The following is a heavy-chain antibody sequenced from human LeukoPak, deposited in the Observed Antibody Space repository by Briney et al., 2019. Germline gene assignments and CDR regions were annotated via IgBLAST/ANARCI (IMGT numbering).Heavy chain of an antibody. V-gene: IGHV4-59*01. Sequence: SETLSLTCTVSGGSISSYYWSWIRQPPGKGLEWIGYIYYSGSTNYNPSLKSRVTISVDTSKNQFSLKLSSVTAADTAVYYCAREHGYADYWGQGTLVTVSS. D-gene: IGHD2-2*01. CDR1: GGSISSYY. CDR3: AREHGYADY. CDR2: IYYSGST. J-gene: IGHJ4*02.